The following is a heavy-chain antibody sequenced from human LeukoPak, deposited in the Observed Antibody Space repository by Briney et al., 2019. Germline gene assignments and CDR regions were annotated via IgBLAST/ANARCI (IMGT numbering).Heavy chain of an antibody. Sequence: PRASVKVSCKASGGTFSSYAISWVRQAPGQGLEWMGIINPSGGSTSYAQKFQGRVTMTRDTSTSTVYMELSSLRSEDTAVYYCARCDSSGYYELDYWGQGTLVTVSS. J-gene: IGHJ4*02. CDR2: INPSGGST. D-gene: IGHD3-22*01. CDR3: ARCDSSGYYELDY. CDR1: GGTFSSYA. V-gene: IGHV1-46*01.